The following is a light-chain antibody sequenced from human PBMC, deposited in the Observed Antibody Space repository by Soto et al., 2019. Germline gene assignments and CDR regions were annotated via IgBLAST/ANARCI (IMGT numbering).Light chain of an antibody. V-gene: IGLV2-23*01. CDR3: CSYAGSSTPVI. J-gene: IGLJ2*01. CDR1: SSDVGNYNL. CDR2: EGS. Sequence: QSALTQPASVSGSPGQSITISCTGTSSDVGNYNLVSWYQQHPGKAPKLMIYEGSKRPSGVSNLFSGSKSGNTASLTISGLQAEDEADYYCCSYAGSSTPVIFGGGTKLTVL.